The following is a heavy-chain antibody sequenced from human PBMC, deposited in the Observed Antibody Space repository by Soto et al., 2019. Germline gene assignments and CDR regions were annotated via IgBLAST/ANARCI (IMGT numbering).Heavy chain of an antibody. V-gene: IGHV1-69*15. Sequence: QVQLVQSGAEVKKPGSSVKVSCKASGGTFSNYAITWVRQAPGQGLEWLGRFIPIFGTRDYAQKFQGRVTITADDSTTTAYMELSSLRSDDTAVYYCEKDGGRVRYFVNWFDPWGQGTLVTVSS. CDR2: FIPIFGTR. CDR1: GGTFSNYA. D-gene: IGHD2-15*01. J-gene: IGHJ5*02. CDR3: EKDGGRVRYFVNWFDP.